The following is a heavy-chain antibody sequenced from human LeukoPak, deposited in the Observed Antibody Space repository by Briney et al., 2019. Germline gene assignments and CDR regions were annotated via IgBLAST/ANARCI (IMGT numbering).Heavy chain of an antibody. J-gene: IGHJ5*02. CDR2: IYYSGST. D-gene: IGHD1-26*01. V-gene: IGHV4-39*07. Sequence: SETLSLTCTVSGGSISSSSYYWGWIRQPPGKGLEWIGTIYYSGSTYYNPSLKSRVTISVDTSKNQFSLKLFSVTAADTAVYYCARSSIGRGWFAPWGQGTLVTVSS. CDR3: ARSSIGRGWFAP. CDR1: GGSISSSSYY.